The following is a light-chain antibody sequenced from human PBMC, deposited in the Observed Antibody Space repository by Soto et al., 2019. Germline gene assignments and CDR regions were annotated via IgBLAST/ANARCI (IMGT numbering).Light chain of an antibody. CDR2: NAS. CDR3: QQYNNWPLWT. CDR1: QSVSSN. J-gene: IGKJ1*01. V-gene: IGKV3-15*01. Sequence: EIVMTQSPATLSVSPGERATLSCRASQSVSSNLAWYQQKPGHAPRLLVYNASTRPSGIPTMFSGSGSGTEFTLTICSLRSEDFAVYYCQQYNNWPLWTFCQRTKVEIK.